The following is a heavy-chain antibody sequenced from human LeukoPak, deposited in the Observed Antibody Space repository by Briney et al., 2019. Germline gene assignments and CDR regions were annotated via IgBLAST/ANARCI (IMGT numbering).Heavy chain of an antibody. V-gene: IGHV1-2*02. D-gene: IGHD6-19*01. J-gene: IGHJ4*02. CDR2: INPNSGGT. Sequence: ASVKVSCKASGYTFTGYYIHWVRQAPGQGLEWMGWINPNSGGTNYAQKFQGRVTMTRDTSISTAHMELSRLRSDDTAVYYCARDRLVAVAGMVNWGQGTLVTVSS. CDR3: ARDRLVAVAGMVN. CDR1: GYTFTGYY.